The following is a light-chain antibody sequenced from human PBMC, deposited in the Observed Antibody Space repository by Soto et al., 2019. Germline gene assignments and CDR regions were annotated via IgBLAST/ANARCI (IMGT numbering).Light chain of an antibody. CDR2: GAS. J-gene: IGKJ1*01. CDR3: QHYSTWLWT. V-gene: IGKV3-15*01. CDR1: QSVSSK. Sequence: EIVMTQSPXTLSVSPGERATLSCRASQSVSSKLAWYQQKPGQGPRLLIYGASSRATGIPARFSGSGSGTEFTLTISSLQSEDFAVYYCQHYSTWLWTFGQGTKVEIK.